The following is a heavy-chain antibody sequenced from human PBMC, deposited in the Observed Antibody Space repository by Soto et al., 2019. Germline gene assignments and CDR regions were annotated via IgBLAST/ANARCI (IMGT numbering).Heavy chain of an antibody. CDR1: VGSITSGDYY. V-gene: IGHV4-30-4*01. J-gene: IGHJ6*02. CDR3: ARALIQLWPHYYYGMDV. Sequence: SETLSLTCTFSVGSITSGDYYWSWIRQPPGRGLEWIGYIYYSGSTYHNPSLKSRVTISVDTSKNQFSLKLSSVTAADTAVYYCARALIQLWPHYYYGMDVWGQGTTVTVSS. D-gene: IGHD5-18*01. CDR2: IYYSGST.